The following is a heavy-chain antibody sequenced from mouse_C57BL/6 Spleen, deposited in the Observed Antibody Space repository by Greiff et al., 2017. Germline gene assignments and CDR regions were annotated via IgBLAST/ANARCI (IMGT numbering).Heavy chain of an antibody. CDR3: ARHGYGYPFAY. D-gene: IGHD2-2*01. Sequence: EVQGVESGGGLVKPGGSLKLSCAASGFTFSSYTMSWVRQTPEKRLEWVATISGGGGNTYYPDSVKGRFTISRDNAKNTLYLQMSSLRSEDTALYYCARHGYGYPFAYWGQGTLVTVSA. CDR2: ISGGGGNT. J-gene: IGHJ3*01. V-gene: IGHV5-9*01. CDR1: GFTFSSYT.